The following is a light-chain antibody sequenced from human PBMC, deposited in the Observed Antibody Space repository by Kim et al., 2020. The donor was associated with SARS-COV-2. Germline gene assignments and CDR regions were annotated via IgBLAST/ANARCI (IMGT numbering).Light chain of an antibody. CDR1: RSVSRW. V-gene: IGKV1-5*03. J-gene: IGKJ2*01. Sequence: ASVGDRVTITCRASRSVSRWLAWYQQKAGKAPTLLIYRATTLFSGVPSRFSGSGSGTEFTLTITILQPEDFATYYCQQYNSYIDYTFGQGTKLEI. CDR2: RAT. CDR3: QQYNSYIDYT.